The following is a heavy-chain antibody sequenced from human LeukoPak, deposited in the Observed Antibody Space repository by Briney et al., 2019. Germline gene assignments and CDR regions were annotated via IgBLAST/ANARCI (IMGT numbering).Heavy chain of an antibody. CDR1: GFTFSNYA. J-gene: IGHJ6*03. D-gene: IGHD3-9*01. CDR3: AKDGGEYYDILTGYYPRLYYMDV. V-gene: IGHV3-23*01. CDR2: ISGSGGST. Sequence: GGSLRLSCAASGFTFSNYAMSWVRQAPGKALEWVSAISGSGGSTYYADSVKGRFTISRDNSKNTLYLQMNSLRAEDTAVYYCAKDGGEYYDILTGYYPRLYYMDVWGKGTTVTISS.